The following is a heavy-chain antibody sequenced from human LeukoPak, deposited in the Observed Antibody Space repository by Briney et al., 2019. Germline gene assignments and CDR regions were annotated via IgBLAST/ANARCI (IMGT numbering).Heavy chain of an antibody. J-gene: IGHJ6*02. CDR1: GYSFTSYW. V-gene: IGHV5-51*01. D-gene: IGHD3-3*01. CDR3: ARDHESGYYYYGMDV. CDR2: IYPGDSDT. Sequence: GESLKISCKGSGYSFTSYWIGWVRQMPGKGLEWMGIIYPGDSDTRYSPSFQGQVTISADKSISTAYLQWSGLKASDTAMYYCARDHESGYYYYGMDVWGQGTTVTVSS.